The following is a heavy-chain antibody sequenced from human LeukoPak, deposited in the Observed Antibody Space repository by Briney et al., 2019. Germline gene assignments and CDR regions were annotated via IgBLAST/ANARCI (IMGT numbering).Heavy chain of an antibody. CDR3: ARVPTYYDILTGYYTPYYFDY. CDR2: IKQDGSEK. J-gene: IGHJ4*02. V-gene: IGHV3-7*04. Sequence: GGSLRLSCAASGFTFSSYWMSWVRQAPGKGLEWVANIKQDGSEKYYVDSVKGRFTISRDNAKNSLHLQMNSLRAEDTAVYYCARVPTYYDILTGYYTPYYFDYWGQGTLVTVSS. CDR1: GFTFSSYW. D-gene: IGHD3-9*01.